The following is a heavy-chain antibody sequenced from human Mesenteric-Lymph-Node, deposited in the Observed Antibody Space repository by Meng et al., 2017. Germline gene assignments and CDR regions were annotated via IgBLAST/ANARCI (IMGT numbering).Heavy chain of an antibody. V-gene: IGHV1-18*01. CDR3: ARVWNYDILTGYYTHYFDY. CDR1: GYTFNNYG. Sequence: VRLWQSGAEVRKPGAPVKVSCRASGYTFNNYGLNWVRKAPGQGLEWMGWISAYNGNTNYAQKLQGRVTMTTDTSTSTAYMELRSLRSDDTAVYYCARVWNYDILTGYYTHYFDYWGQGTLVTVSS. CDR2: ISAYNGNT. J-gene: IGHJ4*02. D-gene: IGHD3-9*01.